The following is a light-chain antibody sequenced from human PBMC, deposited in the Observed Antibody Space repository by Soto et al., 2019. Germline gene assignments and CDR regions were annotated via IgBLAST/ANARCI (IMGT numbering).Light chain of an antibody. CDR2: DAS. CDR3: QQRSNF. V-gene: IGKV3-11*01. Sequence: EIVLTQSPATLTLSPGERATLSCRASQSVSSYLAWYQQKPGQAPRLLIYDASSRATGIPARFSGSGSGTDFTLTISSLEPEDFAVYYCQQRSNFFGPGTKVDI. CDR1: QSVSSY. J-gene: IGKJ3*01.